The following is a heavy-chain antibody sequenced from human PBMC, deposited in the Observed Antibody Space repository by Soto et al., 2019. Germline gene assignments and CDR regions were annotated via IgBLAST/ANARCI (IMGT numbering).Heavy chain of an antibody. CDR3: ARDLGIFVGMDV. CDR1: EFKFSRYS. V-gene: IGHV3-48*02. J-gene: IGHJ6*02. CDR2: ISSSGSNV. D-gene: IGHD1-26*01. Sequence: QLGESGGGLVQPGASLRLSCVASEFKFSRYSINWVGQAPGKGLEWIAYISSSGSNVYYANSMRGRPTISRDNVNNFVYLQMNSLRDEDTANYYCARDLGIFVGMDVWGQGTTVTVSS.